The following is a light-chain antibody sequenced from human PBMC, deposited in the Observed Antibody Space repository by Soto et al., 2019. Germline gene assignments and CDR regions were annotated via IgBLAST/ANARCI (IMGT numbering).Light chain of an antibody. J-gene: IGKJ4*02. V-gene: IGKV3-20*01. CDR1: QSVSSNF. Sequence: EIVLTQSPGTLYLSPGERATLSCRASQSVSSNFLAWYQHKPGQATRLLIYGASSRATGIPDSFSGSGDGTDFTLTTIRPATEDFAVYYWQQCDTSPLTVRGATEVDIK. CDR3: QQCDTSPLT. CDR2: GAS.